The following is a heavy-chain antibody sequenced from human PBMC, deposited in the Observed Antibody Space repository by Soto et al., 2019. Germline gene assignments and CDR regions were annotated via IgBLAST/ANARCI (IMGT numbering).Heavy chain of an antibody. CDR2: ISWNSGSI. V-gene: IGHV3-9*01. D-gene: IGHD4-17*01. J-gene: IGHJ4*02. CDR3: AKDTMTTVTTAVFDY. CDR1: GFTFDDYA. Sequence: EVQLVESGGGLVQPGRSLRLSCAASGFTFDDYAMHWVRQAPGKGLEWVSGISWNSGSIGYADSVKGRFTISRDNAKNSLYLQMNSLRAEDTALYYCAKDTMTTVTTAVFDYWGQGTLVTVSS.